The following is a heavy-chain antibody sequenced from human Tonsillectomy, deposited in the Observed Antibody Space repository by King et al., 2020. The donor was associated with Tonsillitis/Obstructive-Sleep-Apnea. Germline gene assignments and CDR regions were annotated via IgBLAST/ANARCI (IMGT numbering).Heavy chain of an antibody. CDR1: GGSVSSGSYY. J-gene: IGHJ6*03. CDR3: ARDRRLGCSSTSCYPYYYYYMDV. CDR2: IYYSWST. V-gene: IGHV4-61*01. D-gene: IGHD2-2*01. Sequence: QLQESGPGLVKPSETLSLTCTVSGGSVSSGSYYWSWIRQPPGKGLEWIGYIYYSWSTNYNPSLKSRVTISVDTSKNQFSLKLSSVTAADTAVYYCARDRRLGCSSTSCYPYYYYYMDVWGKGTTVTVSS.